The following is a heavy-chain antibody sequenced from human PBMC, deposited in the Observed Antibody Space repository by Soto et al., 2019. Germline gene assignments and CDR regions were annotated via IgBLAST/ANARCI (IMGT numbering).Heavy chain of an antibody. CDR2: ISWDGGST. CDR3: AKGDLSITGTIQIAYYYYYGMDV. J-gene: IGHJ6*02. Sequence: GGSLRLSCAASGFTFDDYTMHWVRQAPGRGLEWVSLISWDGGSTYYADSVKGRFTISRDNSKNTLYLQMNSLRAEDTAVYYCAKGDLSITGTIQIAYYYYYGMDVWGQGTTVTVSS. V-gene: IGHV3-43*01. CDR1: GFTFDDYT. D-gene: IGHD1-7*01.